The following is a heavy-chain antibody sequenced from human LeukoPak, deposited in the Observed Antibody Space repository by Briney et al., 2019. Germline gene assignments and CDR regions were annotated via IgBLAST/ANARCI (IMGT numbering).Heavy chain of an antibody. Sequence: GGSLRLSCAASGFTFSDYYMSWIRQAPGKGLEWVSYISSSGSTIYYADSVKGRFTISRDNAKNSLYLQMNSLRAEDTAVYYCARDSNEYSSPPDVWGKGTTVTVSS. D-gene: IGHD6-13*01. CDR3: ARDSNEYSSPPDV. CDR1: GFTFSDYY. J-gene: IGHJ6*04. CDR2: ISSSGSTI. V-gene: IGHV3-11*04.